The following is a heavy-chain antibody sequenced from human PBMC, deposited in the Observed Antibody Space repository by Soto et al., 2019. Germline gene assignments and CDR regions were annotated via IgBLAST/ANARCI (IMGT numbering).Heavy chain of an antibody. J-gene: IGHJ6*04. V-gene: IGHV3-33*01. CDR1: GFTFSSYG. Sequence: GGSLRLSCAASGFTFSSYGMHWVRQAPGKGLEWVAVIWYDGSNKYYADSVKGRFTISRDNSKNTLYLQMNSLRAEDTAVYYCARDRVAEAGTTTDYCYYGMDVWGEGTTVTVSS. CDR2: IWYDGSNK. CDR3: ARDRVAEAGTTTDYCYYGMDV. D-gene: IGHD6-13*01.